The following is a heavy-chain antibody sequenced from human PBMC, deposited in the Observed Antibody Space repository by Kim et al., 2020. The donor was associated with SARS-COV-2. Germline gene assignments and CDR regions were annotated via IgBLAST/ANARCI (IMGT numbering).Heavy chain of an antibody. CDR3: ARVGGVDYGGNLSLGGNDAFEI. CDR2: ISSSSSYI. Sequence: GGSLRLSCAASGFTFSSYSMNWVRQAPGKGLEWVSSISSSSSYIYYADSVRGRFTISRDNAKNSLYLQMNGLRAEDTAVYYCARVGGVDYGGNLSLGGNDAFEIWGQGTMVTVSS. J-gene: IGHJ3*02. V-gene: IGHV3-21*01. CDR1: GFTFSSYS. D-gene: IGHD4-17*01.